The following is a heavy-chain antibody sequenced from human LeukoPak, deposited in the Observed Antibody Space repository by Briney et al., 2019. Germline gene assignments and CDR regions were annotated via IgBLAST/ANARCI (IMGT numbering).Heavy chain of an antibody. D-gene: IGHD6-13*01. Sequence: LSETESLTCTVSGGSISSSSYYWGWIRQPPGKGLEWIGSIYYSGSTYYNPSLKSRFTISVDTSKNQFSLKLSSVTAADTAVYYCARHSIYSSCWYFGYWGQGTLVTVSS. CDR3: ARHSIYSSCWYFGY. V-gene: IGHV4-39*01. J-gene: IGHJ4*02. CDR1: GGSISSSSYY. CDR2: IYYSGST.